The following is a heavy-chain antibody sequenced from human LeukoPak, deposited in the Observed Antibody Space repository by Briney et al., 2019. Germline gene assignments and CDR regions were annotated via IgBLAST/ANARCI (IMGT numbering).Heavy chain of an antibody. J-gene: IGHJ4*02. CDR2: FDPEDGET. CDR1: GYTLTELS. CDR3: ATVEYSSSSGGDY. Sequence: ASVKVSCKVSGYTLTELSMHWVRQAPGEGLEWMGRFDPEDGETIYAQKFQGRVTMTEDTSTDTAYMELSSLRSEDTAVYYCATVEYSSSSGGDYWGQGTLVTVSS. D-gene: IGHD6-6*01. V-gene: IGHV1-24*01.